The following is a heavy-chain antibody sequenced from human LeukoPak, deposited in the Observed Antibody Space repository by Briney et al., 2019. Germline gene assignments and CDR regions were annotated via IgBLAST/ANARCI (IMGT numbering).Heavy chain of an antibody. Sequence: GGSLRLSCTVSGFTFSSYWMSWVRQAPGKGLEWVANIKHDGSETYYVDSVKGRFTISRDNAKNSLYLQMNSLRAEDTAVYYCARRYDSSGYALDYWGQGALVTVSS. V-gene: IGHV3-7*01. CDR1: GFTFSSYW. D-gene: IGHD3-22*01. CDR2: IKHDGSET. J-gene: IGHJ4*02. CDR3: ARRYDSSGYALDY.